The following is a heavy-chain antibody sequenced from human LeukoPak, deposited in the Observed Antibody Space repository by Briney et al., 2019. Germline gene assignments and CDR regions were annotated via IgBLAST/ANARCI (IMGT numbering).Heavy chain of an antibody. CDR3: ARAADYDFWSGYYGFWFDP. Sequence: SETLSLTCTVSGGSISSYYWSWIRQPAGKGLEWIGRIYTSGSTNYNPSLKSRVTISVDTSKNQFSLKLSSVTAADTAVYYCARAADYDFWSGYYGFWFDPWGQGTLVTVSS. CDR2: IYTSGST. J-gene: IGHJ5*02. CDR1: GGSISSYY. V-gene: IGHV4-4*07. D-gene: IGHD3-3*01.